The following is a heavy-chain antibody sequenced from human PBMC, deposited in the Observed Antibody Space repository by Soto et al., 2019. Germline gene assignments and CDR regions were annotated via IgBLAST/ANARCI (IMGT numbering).Heavy chain of an antibody. J-gene: IGHJ3*02. CDR1: RFTFTSSA. Sequence: EASVKVSCKASRFTFTSSAVQWVRQARGQRLEWIGWIVVGSGNTNYAQKFQERVTITRDMSTSTAYMELSSLRSEDTAVYYCAAGYYYDSSGYPDAFEIWGQGTMVTVSS. CDR2: IVVGSGNT. V-gene: IGHV1-58*01. D-gene: IGHD3-22*01. CDR3: AAGYYYDSSGYPDAFEI.